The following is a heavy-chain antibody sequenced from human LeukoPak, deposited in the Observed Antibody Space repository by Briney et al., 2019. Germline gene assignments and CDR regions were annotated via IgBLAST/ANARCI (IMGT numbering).Heavy chain of an antibody. V-gene: IGHV3-30*02. CDR1: GFTFSSYG. CDR3: ARFDRGDAFDI. J-gene: IGHJ3*02. CDR2: IRCDGSNK. D-gene: IGHD3-22*01. Sequence: GGSLRLSCAASGFTFSSYGMHWVRQAPGKGLEWVAFIRCDGSNKYYADSVKGRFTISRDNSKNTLYLQMNSLRAEDTAVYYCARFDRGDAFDIWGQGTMVTVSS.